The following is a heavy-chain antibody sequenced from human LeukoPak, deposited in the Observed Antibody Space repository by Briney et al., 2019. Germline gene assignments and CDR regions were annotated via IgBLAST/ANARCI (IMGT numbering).Heavy chain of an antibody. V-gene: IGHV1-2*02. CDR2: INPNSGGT. J-gene: IGHJ4*02. CDR3: ARDRSITGTTVPFDY. CDR1: GYTFTGYY. D-gene: IGHD1/OR15-1a*01. Sequence: ASVNVSCKASGYTFTGYYMHWVRQAPGPGLEWMGWINPNSGGTNYAQKFQGRVTMTRDTSISTAYMELSRLRSDDTAVYYCARDRSITGTTVPFDYWGQGTLVTVSS.